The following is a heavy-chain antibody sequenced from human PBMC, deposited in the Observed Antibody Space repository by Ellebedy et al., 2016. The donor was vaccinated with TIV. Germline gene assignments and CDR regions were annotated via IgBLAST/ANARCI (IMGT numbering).Heavy chain of an antibody. D-gene: IGHD1-26*01. CDR1: GFTFSSYA. J-gene: IGHJ4*02. V-gene: IGHV3-23*01. Sequence: PGGSLRLSCAASGFTFSSYAMSWVRQAPGKGLEWVSVISGSGDYTNYADSVKCRFTISRDNSKNTLYLQMNSLRAEDTAVYFCAKREMIRDTTGAPAPLFDLWGQGTLVTVSS. CDR3: AKREMIRDTTGAPAPLFDL. CDR2: ISGSGDYT.